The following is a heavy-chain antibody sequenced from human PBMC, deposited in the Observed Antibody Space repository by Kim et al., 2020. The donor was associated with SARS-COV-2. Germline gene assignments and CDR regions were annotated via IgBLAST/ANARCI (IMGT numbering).Heavy chain of an antibody. CDR3: ARDWASVGVVIATGPDY. J-gene: IGHJ4*02. D-gene: IGHD2-21*01. V-gene: IGHV3-30*01. Sequence: VKGRFTISRDNSKNTLYLQMNSLRAEDTAVYYCARDWASVGVVIATGPDYWGQGTLVTVSS.